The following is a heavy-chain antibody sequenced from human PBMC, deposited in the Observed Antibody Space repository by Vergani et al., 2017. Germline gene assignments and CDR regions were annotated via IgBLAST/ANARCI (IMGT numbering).Heavy chain of an antibody. CDR1: GGSISSYY. CDR3: AGYSGDYVNWFDP. J-gene: IGHJ5*02. V-gene: IGHV4-59*01. CDR2: IYYSGST. D-gene: IGHD4-17*01. Sequence: QVQLQESGPGLVKPSETLSLTCTVSGGSISSYYWSWIRQPPGKGLEWIGYIYYSGSTNYNPSLKSRVTISVDTSKNQFSLKLSSVTAADTAVYYCAGYSGDYVNWFDPWGQGTLVTVSS.